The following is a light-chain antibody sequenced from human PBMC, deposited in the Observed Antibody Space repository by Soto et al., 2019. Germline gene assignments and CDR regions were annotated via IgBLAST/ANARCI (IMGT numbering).Light chain of an antibody. CDR3: QRSYITPYT. CDR1: QSISVH. J-gene: IGKJ2*01. Sequence: DIQMTPSPSSLSASVGDTVTITCRASQSISVHLNWYQQKPGKVPKLLIYAASNLQSGVPLRFSGSGSETDFALTISSLQPEDFATYYCQRSYITPYTFGQGTKLEIK. CDR2: AAS. V-gene: IGKV1-39*01.